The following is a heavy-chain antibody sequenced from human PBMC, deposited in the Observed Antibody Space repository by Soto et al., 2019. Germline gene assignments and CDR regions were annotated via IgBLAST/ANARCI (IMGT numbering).Heavy chain of an antibody. J-gene: IGHJ2*01. CDR3: ARVRGPIDL. Sequence: QVQVQESGPGLVKPSETLSLTCTVSGGSISSYYWSWIRQPPGKGLEWITYIYNSGSSHYNPSLKSRVTISVDTSKNQFSLKLSYVTAADTAVYYCARVRGPIDLWGRGTLVTVSS. CDR1: GGSISSYY. CDR2: IYNSGSS. V-gene: IGHV4-59*01.